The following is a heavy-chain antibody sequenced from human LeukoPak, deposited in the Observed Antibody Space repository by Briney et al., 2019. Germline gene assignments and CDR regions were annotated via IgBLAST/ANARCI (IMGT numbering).Heavy chain of an antibody. V-gene: IGHV3-11*01. CDR1: GGSISTYY. CDR3: ERSGTIHYYDSSGYYYYGAFDI. D-gene: IGHD3-22*01. CDR2: ISSSGSTI. Sequence: LSLTCTVSGGSISTYYWSWIRQAPGKGLEWVSYISSSGSTIYYADSVKGRFTISRDNAKNSLYLQMNSLRAEDTAVYYCERSGTIHYYDSSGYYYYGAFDIWGQGTMVTVSS. J-gene: IGHJ3*02.